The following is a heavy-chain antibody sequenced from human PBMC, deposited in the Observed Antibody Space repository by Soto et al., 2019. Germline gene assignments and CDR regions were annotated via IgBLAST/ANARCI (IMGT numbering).Heavy chain of an antibody. D-gene: IGHD1-7*01. J-gene: IGHJ3*02. CDR3: ARLSNTTGTTYAFDI. CDR2: IYPGDSDT. Sequence: GESLKISCKGSGYGFTSYWIGWVRQMPGKGLEWMGIIYPGDSDTRYSPSFQGQVTISADKSISTAYLQWSSLKASDTAMYYCARLSNTTGTTYAFDIWGQGTMVTVSS. V-gene: IGHV5-51*01. CDR1: GYGFTSYW.